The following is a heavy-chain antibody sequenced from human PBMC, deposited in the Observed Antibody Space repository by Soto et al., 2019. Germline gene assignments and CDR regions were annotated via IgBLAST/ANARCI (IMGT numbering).Heavy chain of an antibody. CDR1: GYSFTSYW. V-gene: IGHV5-51*04. J-gene: IGHJ6*03. CDR3: ARIGAQQLVRPPPVNYYMDV. Sequence: GESLKISCKGSGYSFTSYWIGWVRQMPGKGLEWMGIIYPGDSDTRYSPSFQSQDTISADKPISTGYLQWSSLKASDTAMYYCARIGAQQLVRPPPVNYYMDVWGKGTTVTVSS. D-gene: IGHD6-13*01. CDR2: IYPGDSDT.